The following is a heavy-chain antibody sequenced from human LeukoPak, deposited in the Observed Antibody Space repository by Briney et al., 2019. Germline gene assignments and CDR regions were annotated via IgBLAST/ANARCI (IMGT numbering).Heavy chain of an antibody. J-gene: IGHJ3*02. V-gene: IGHV4-61*02. Sequence: SETLSLTCTVSGGSISSGSYYWSWIRQPAGKGLEWIGRIYTSGSTYYNPSLKSRVTISVDTSKNQYSLKLSSVTAADTAVYYCARVHSSAPTYYYDSSGYYGIWGQGTMVTVSS. D-gene: IGHD3-22*01. CDR2: IYTSGST. CDR1: GGSISSGSYY. CDR3: ARVHSSAPTYYYDSSGYYGI.